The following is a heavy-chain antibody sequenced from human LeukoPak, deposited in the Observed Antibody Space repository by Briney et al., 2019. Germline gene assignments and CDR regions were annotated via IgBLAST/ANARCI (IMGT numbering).Heavy chain of an antibody. V-gene: IGHV1-2*02. D-gene: IGHD6-19*01. J-gene: IGHJ6*03. Sequence: ASVKVSCKASGYTFSDYYMHWVRQAPGQGLEWMGWINPSSGGTNYAQKFLGRVTMTRDTSISTAYMELSRLTSDDTAVYYCARGVAGPYYYYYYMDVWGRGTTVTVSS. CDR3: ARGVAGPYYYYYYMDV. CDR2: INPSSGGT. CDR1: GYTFSDYY.